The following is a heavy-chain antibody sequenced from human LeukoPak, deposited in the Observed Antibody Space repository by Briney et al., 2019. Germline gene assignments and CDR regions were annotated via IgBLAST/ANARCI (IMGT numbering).Heavy chain of an antibody. CDR3: ARGRIQLWKFYYYYGMDV. CDR1: GFTFSSYW. V-gene: IGHV3-74*01. D-gene: IGHD5-18*01. Sequence: GGSLRFSCAASGFTFSSYWMHGVRQAPGKGLVWVSRINSDGSSTSYADSVKGRFTISRDNAKNTLYLQMNSLRAEDTAVYYCARGRIQLWKFYYYYGMDVWGQGTTVTVSS. J-gene: IGHJ6*02. CDR2: INSDGSST.